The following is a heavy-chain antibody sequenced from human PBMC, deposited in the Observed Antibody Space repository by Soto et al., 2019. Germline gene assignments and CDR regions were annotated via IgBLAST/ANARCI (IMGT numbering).Heavy chain of an antibody. CDR3: ARGDIVVVVAATRYCYYGMDV. CDR2: IYYSGST. V-gene: IGHV4-30-4*01. D-gene: IGHD2-15*01. Sequence: QVQLQESGPGLVKPSQTLSLTCTVSGGSISSGDYYWSWIRQPPGKGLEWIGYIYYSGSTYYNPSLKSRVTTPVDTAKHQFSLTLSSVTAADTAVYYCARGDIVVVVAATRYCYYGMDVLGQGTTVTVSS. CDR1: GGSISSGDYY. J-gene: IGHJ6*02.